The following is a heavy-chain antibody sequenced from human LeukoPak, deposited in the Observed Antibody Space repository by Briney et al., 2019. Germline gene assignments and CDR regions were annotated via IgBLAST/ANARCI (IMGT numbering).Heavy chain of an antibody. J-gene: IGHJ2*01. CDR1: GGTFSSYA. V-gene: IGHV1-69*10. CDR3: ARLGSITMVRGVRDWYFDL. CDR2: IIPILGTA. Sequence: GASVKVSCKASGGTFSSYAISWVRQAPGQGLEWMGGIIPILGTANYAQKFQGRVTITADKSTSTAYMELSSLRSEDTAVYYCARLGSITMVRGVRDWYFDLWGRGTLVTVSS. D-gene: IGHD3-10*01.